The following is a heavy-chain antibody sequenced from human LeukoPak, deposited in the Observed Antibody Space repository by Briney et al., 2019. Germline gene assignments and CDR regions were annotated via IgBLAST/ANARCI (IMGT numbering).Heavy chain of an antibody. CDR1: GYTFTGYY. D-gene: IGHD3-3*01. J-gene: IGHJ3*02. CDR3: ARIPRRFLGWLLYDDAFDI. CDR2: INPNSGGT. V-gene: IGHV1-2*02. Sequence: ASVKVSCKASGYTFTGYYMHWVRQAPGQGLEWMGWINPNSGGTNYAQKFQGRVTMTRDTSISTAYMELSRLRSEDTAVYYCARIPRRFLGWLLYDDAFDIWGQGTMVTVSS.